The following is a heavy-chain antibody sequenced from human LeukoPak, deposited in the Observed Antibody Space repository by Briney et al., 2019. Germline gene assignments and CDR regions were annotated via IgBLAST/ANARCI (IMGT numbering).Heavy chain of an antibody. CDR3: ARASDPWLQLT. V-gene: IGHV3-7*05. CDR1: GASMSSNY. J-gene: IGHJ5*02. D-gene: IGHD5-24*01. Sequence: ETLSLTCNVSGASMSSNYWSWIRQPPGKGLEWVGNIKQDGSEKRYADSVRGRFTISRDNAQTSLYLQMNSLRAEDTAVYYCARASDPWLQLTWGQGTLVTVSS. CDR2: IKQDGSEK.